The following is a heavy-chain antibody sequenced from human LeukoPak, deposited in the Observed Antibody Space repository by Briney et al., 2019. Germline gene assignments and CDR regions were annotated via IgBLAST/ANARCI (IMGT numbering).Heavy chain of an antibody. J-gene: IGHJ4*02. CDR2: INSDGSST. V-gene: IGHV3-74*01. Sequence: GGSLRLSCAASGFTFSSSWMHWVRQAPGKGLAWVSRINSDGSSTSYADSVKGRFTISRDNAKNTLYLQMNSLRAEDTAVYYCARDSPIRGFDYWGQGTLVTVSS. CDR1: GFTFSSSW. D-gene: IGHD3-10*01. CDR3: ARDSPIRGFDY.